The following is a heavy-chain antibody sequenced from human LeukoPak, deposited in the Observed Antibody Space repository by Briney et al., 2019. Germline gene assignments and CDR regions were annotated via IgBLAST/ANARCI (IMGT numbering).Heavy chain of an antibody. D-gene: IGHD3-10*01. Sequence: PSETLSLTCAVYGGSFSGYYWSWIRRPPGKGLEWIGEINHSGSTNYNPSLKSRVTISVDTSKNQFSLKLSSVTAADTAVYYCARQGNDWFDPWGQGTLVTVSS. CDR1: GGSFSGYY. CDR3: ARQGNDWFDP. CDR2: INHSGST. J-gene: IGHJ5*02. V-gene: IGHV4-34*01.